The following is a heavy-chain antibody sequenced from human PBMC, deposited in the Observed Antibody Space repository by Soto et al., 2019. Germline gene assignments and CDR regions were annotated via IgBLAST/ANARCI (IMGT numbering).Heavy chain of an antibody. J-gene: IGHJ5*02. CDR2: ISAYNGNT. CDR3: ARGYGSGSYYNGGGFDP. V-gene: IGHV1-18*01. Sequence: ASVKVSCKASGGTFSSYAISWVRQAPGQGLEWMGWISAYNGNTNYAQKLQGRVTMTTDTSTSTAYMELRSLRSDDTAVYYCARGYGSGSYYNGGGFDPWGQGTLVTVSS. D-gene: IGHD3-10*01. CDR1: GGTFSSYA.